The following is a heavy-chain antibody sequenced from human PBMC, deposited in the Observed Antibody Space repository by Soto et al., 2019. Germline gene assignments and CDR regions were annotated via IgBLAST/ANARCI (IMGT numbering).Heavy chain of an antibody. V-gene: IGHV3-7*03. CDR1: GFTFSSYW. D-gene: IGHD3-22*01. CDR2: IKQDGSEK. J-gene: IGHJ4*02. Sequence: GGSLRLSCAASGFTFSSYWMSWVRQAPGKGLEWVANIKQDGSEKYYVDSVKGRFTISRDNAKNSLYLQMNSLRAEDTAVYYCARDYYDSSGYSYYFDYWSQGTLVTVSS. CDR3: ARDYYDSSGYSYYFDY.